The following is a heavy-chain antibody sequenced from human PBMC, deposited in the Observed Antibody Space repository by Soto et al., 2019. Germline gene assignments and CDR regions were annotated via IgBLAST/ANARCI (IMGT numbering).Heavy chain of an antibody. D-gene: IGHD6-13*01. Sequence: SETLSLTCAVSGGSISSSNWWSWVRQPPGKGLEWIGEIYHSGSTNYNPSLKSRVTISVDKSKNQFSLKLSSVTAADTAVYYCARAGVIGIAAPDFDYWGQGTLVTVSS. CDR3: ARAGVIGIAAPDFDY. CDR1: GGSISSSNW. V-gene: IGHV4-4*02. J-gene: IGHJ4*02. CDR2: IYHSGST.